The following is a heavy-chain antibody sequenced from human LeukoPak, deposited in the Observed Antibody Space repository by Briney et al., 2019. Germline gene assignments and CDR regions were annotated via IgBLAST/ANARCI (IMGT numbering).Heavy chain of an antibody. J-gene: IGHJ5*02. CDR1: GFTFRSHW. CDR3: ARGVRWFDP. V-gene: IGHV3-7*01. CDR2: TQQDGGET. Sequence: GGSLRLSCAASGFTFRSHWMTWVRQVPGKGLEWVANTQQDGGETYYVDSVTGRFTISRDNAKNSLYLQMSSLKVEDTAVYYCARGVRWFDPWGQGTWVTVSS. D-gene: IGHD3-10*01.